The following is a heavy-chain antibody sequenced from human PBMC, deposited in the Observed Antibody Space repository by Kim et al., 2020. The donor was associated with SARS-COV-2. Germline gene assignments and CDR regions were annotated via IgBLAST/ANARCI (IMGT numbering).Heavy chain of an antibody. CDR2: IYYSGST. D-gene: IGHD6-19*01. J-gene: IGHJ5*02. CDR1: GGSISSSSYY. CDR3: ARQKRQWLVQLGWFDP. V-gene: IGHV4-39*01. Sequence: SETLSLTCTVSGGSISSSSYYWGWIRQPPGKGLEWIGSIYYSGSTYYNPSLKSRVTISVDTPKNQFSLKLSSVTAADTAVYYCARQKRQWLVQLGWFDPWGQGTLVTVSS.